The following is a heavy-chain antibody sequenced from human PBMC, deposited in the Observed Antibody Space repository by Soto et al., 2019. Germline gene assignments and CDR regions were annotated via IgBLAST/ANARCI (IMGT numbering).Heavy chain of an antibody. CDR1: GFSFNNYA. V-gene: IGHV3-30*03. J-gene: IGHJ6*02. D-gene: IGHD6-13*01. CDR2: ISYDGDNE. Sequence: GGSLRLSCAASGFSFNNYAMHWVRQAPGKGLEWLAIISYDGDNEYYADSVRGRFTISRDNSKNTLYVQMSSLRPEDTAVYYCARLELVGYYYGMDVWGQGTTVTVSS. CDR3: ARLELVGYYYGMDV.